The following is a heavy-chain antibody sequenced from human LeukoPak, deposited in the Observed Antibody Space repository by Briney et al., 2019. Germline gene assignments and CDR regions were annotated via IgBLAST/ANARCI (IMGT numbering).Heavy chain of an antibody. CDR2: INYSGST. CDR1: GGSISSSSYY. J-gene: IGHJ5*02. V-gene: IGHV4-39*01. D-gene: IGHD3-22*01. CDR3: ARQDYYDSSGYENNWFDP. Sequence: SETLSLTCTVSGGSISSSSYYWGWIRQPPGRGRKGLGRINYSGSTYYNPSLKRRVTISVDTSKNQFSLKLSSVTAADTAVYYCARQDYYDSSGYENNWFDPWGQGTLVTVSS.